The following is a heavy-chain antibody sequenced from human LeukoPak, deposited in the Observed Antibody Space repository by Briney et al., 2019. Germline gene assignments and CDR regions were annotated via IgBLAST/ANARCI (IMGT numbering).Heavy chain of an antibody. CDR1: GGSISSGSFF. CDR2: IYTSGST. V-gene: IGHV4-61*02. J-gene: IGHJ4*02. CDR3: ARGGYDILTGYPYFDY. Sequence: SETLSLTCSVSGGSISSGSFFWSWIRQPAGKGLEYIGRIYTSGSTYYNPSLKSRVTISVDRSKNQFSLKLSSVTAADTAVYYCARGGYDILTGYPYFDYWGQGTLVTVSS. D-gene: IGHD3-9*01.